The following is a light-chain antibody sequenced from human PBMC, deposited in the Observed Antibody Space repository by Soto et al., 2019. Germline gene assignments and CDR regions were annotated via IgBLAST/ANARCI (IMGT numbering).Light chain of an antibody. CDR1: RSISDW. J-gene: IGKJ1*01. Sequence: DIQMTQSPSTLSPSVGDRVTITCRASRSISDWLAWYQQKPGKAPKLLIYDASILESGVPSRFSGSGSGTEFTLTINSLQPDDFATYYCQQCNSYSLTFGQGTKVDIK. CDR3: QQCNSYSLT. CDR2: DAS. V-gene: IGKV1-5*01.